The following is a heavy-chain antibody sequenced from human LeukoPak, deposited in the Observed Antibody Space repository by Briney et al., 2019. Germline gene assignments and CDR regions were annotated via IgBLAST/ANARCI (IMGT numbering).Heavy chain of an antibody. J-gene: IGHJ4*02. V-gene: IGHV4-59*08. D-gene: IGHD5-18*01. CDR1: GASIGDYH. Sequence: SETLSLTCTVSGASIGDYHWNWVRQPLGKGLEWIGYSHYTGNTDYNPSLKSRVTISVDTSKNQFSLSVTSVTAADAAVYYCATQAGGYASGSFDYWGQGTLVTVSS. CDR3: ATQAGGYASGSFDY. CDR2: SHYTGNT.